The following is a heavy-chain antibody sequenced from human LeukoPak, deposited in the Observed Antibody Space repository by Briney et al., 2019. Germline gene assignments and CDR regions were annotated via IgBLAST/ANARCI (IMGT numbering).Heavy chain of an antibody. V-gene: IGHV3-23*01. J-gene: IGHJ3*02. CDR3: AKDRSYYDSSGYGGDAFDI. Sequence: RFTISRDNSKNTLYLQMNSLRAEDTAVYYCAKDRSYYDSSGYGGDAFDIWGQGTMVTVSS. D-gene: IGHD3-22*01.